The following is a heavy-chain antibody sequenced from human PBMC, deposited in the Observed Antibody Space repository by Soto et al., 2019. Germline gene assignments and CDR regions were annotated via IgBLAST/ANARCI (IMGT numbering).Heavy chain of an antibody. D-gene: IGHD3-16*01. V-gene: IGHV3-30-3*01. CDR1: GFTFSSYA. J-gene: IGHJ4*02. CDR3: ARDGGAY. Sequence: QVQLVESGGGVVQPGRSLRLSCAASGFTFSSYAMHWVRRAPGKGLEWMAVMSYDGSNKYYADSVKGRFTISRDNSKKALYLRMNSLRPEDTALYYCARDGGAYWGQGTLVIVSS. CDR2: MSYDGSNK.